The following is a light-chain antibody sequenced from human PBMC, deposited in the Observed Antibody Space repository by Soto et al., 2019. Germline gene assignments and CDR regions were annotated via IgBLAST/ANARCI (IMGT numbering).Light chain of an antibody. Sequence: QPVLTQPPSASGSPGQSVTISCTGTSSDVGAYNSVSWYQQHPGKAPRLMIYEVNKRPSGVPDRFSGSKSGNMASLTVSGLQAEDEADYYCNSHGGSNNFWVFGGGTQLTVL. CDR3: NSHGGSNNFWV. CDR2: EVN. V-gene: IGLV2-8*01. CDR1: SSDVGAYNS. J-gene: IGLJ3*02.